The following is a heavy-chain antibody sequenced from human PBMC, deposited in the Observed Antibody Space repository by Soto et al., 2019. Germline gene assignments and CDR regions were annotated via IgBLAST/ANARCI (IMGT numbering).Heavy chain of an antibody. CDR3: AKEWVYDSSGWSFDY. V-gene: IGHV3-30*18. CDR2: ISNDGSNK. D-gene: IGHD3-22*01. Sequence: QVQLVESGGGVVQPGRSLRLSCAASGFTFSSHGMHWVRQAPGKGLEWVAVISNDGSNKYYADSVKGRFTISRDNSKNTRYLQRNSLRAEDTAVYYCAKEWVYDSSGWSFDYWGQGTLVTVSS. J-gene: IGHJ4*02. CDR1: GFTFSSHG.